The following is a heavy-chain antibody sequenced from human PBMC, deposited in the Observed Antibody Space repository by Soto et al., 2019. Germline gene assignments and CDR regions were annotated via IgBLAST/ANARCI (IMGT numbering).Heavy chain of an antibody. Sequence: PSETLSLTCTVSGGSISSSSYYWGWIRQPPGKGLEWIGSIYYSGSTYYNPSLKTRVTISVDTSKNQFSLKLSSVTAADTAVYYCARRCSYIYGAVAAHYYHYGMDVWGQGTTVTVSS. CDR1: GGSISSSSYY. V-gene: IGHV4-39*01. CDR3: ARRCSYIYGAVAAHYYHYGMDV. J-gene: IGHJ6*02. CDR2: IYYSGST. D-gene: IGHD3-3*01.